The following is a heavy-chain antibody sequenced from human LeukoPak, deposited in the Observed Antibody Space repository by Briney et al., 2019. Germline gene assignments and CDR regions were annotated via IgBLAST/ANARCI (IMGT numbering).Heavy chain of an antibody. Sequence: ASVKVSCKASGYTFTSYYMHWVRQAPGQGLEWMGIINPSGGSTSYAQKFQGGVTMTRDTSTSTVYMELSSLRSEDTAVYYCARERWGYSSGWYLVYFDYWGQGTLVTVSS. J-gene: IGHJ4*02. D-gene: IGHD6-19*01. V-gene: IGHV1-46*01. CDR3: ARERWGYSSGWYLVYFDY. CDR1: GYTFTSYY. CDR2: INPSGGST.